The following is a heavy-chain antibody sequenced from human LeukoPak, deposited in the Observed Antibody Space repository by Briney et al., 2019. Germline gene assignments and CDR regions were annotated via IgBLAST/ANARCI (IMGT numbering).Heavy chain of an antibody. J-gene: IGHJ4*02. CDR1: GFTVSDYY. CDR2: IDRSGSYI. D-gene: IGHD1-26*01. CDR3: ARDLTVGPIFIDY. Sequence: RPGGSLRLSCAASGFTVSDYYMNWIRHAPGKGLEGVSYIDRSGSYIKYADSVKGRFTISRDNAKNSLYLQMNSLRAEDTAVYYCARDLTVGPIFIDYWGQGTLVTVSS. V-gene: IGHV3-11*06.